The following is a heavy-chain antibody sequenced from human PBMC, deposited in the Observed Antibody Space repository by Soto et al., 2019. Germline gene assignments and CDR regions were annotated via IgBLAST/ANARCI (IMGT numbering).Heavy chain of an antibody. Sequence: SETLSLTCFVSGYSITAGGYYWSWIRHHPGKGLEWIGSFYSSGSIIYNPSLRSRGSISGDTSTHQFSMSLTSVTAADTARYYCARMYSSGSGWFHPWGQGTLVTVSS. CDR2: FYSSGSI. J-gene: IGHJ5*02. CDR1: GYSITAGGYY. V-gene: IGHV4-39*07. D-gene: IGHD6-19*01. CDR3: ARMYSSGSGWFHP.